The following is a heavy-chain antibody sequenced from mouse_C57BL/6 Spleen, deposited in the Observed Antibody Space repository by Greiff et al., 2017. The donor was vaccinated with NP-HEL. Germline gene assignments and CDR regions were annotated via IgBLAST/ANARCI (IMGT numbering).Heavy chain of an antibody. J-gene: IGHJ3*01. V-gene: IGHV1-50*01. D-gene: IGHD2-4*01. CDR3: ARGDYDYGAWFAY. CDR2: IDPSDSYT. Sequence: QVQLQQPGAELVKPGASVKLSFKASGYTFTSYWMQWVKQRPGQGLEWIGEIDPSDSYTNYNQKFKGKATLTVDTSSSTAYMQLSSLTSEDSAVYYCARGDYDYGAWFAYWGQGTLVTVSA. CDR1: GYTFTSYW.